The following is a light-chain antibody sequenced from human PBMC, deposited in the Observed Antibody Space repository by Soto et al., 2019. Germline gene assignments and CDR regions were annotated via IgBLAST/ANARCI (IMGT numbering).Light chain of an antibody. V-gene: IGKV3-20*01. Sequence: EIVLTQSPGTLSSSPGERVTLSCRASQSVTSNYLAWYQQKPGQSPRLLIFGASIRDTGLPDRFSGGGSGRDLTLTISRLEPEDSAVYYCHQYGISPGTFGQGTKVDIK. CDR1: QSVTSNY. J-gene: IGKJ1*01. CDR3: HQYGISPGT. CDR2: GAS.